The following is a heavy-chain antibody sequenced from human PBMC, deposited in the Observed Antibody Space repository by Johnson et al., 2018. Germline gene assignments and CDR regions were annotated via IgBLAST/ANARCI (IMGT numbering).Heavy chain of an antibody. CDR1: GFTFGDYA. Sequence: VQLVEAGGGLVKPGRSLRLACTASGFTFGDYAMSWFRQAPGKGLEWVGFIRSNAYGGTTEYAAFVKGRFTISRDDSKSIAGMQMNSLKTEDAAGYYCTRDDVWSGYLIRTRDFQHWGQGTLVTVSS. CDR2: IRSNAYGGTT. J-gene: IGHJ1*01. D-gene: IGHD3-3*01. V-gene: IGHV3-49*05. CDR3: TRDDVWSGYLIRTRDFQH.